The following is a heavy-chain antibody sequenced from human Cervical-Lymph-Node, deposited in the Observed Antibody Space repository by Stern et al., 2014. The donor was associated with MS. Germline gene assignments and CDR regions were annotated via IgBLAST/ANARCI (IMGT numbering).Heavy chain of an antibody. Sequence: QVQLQESGPGLVKPSQTLSLTCTVSGDSITSGGYYWSWIRPQPGKGLVWIGYIYYSGATFYNPSFQSRVTISLDSSENQFSLRLSSVTAADTAVYYCARDWSGSSIHLAPAYGGHIRFDPWGQGTLATVSS. V-gene: IGHV4-31*03. CDR3: ARDWSGSSIHLAPAYGGHIRFDP. CDR2: IYYSGAT. D-gene: IGHD3-16*01. CDR1: GDSITSGGYY. J-gene: IGHJ5*02.